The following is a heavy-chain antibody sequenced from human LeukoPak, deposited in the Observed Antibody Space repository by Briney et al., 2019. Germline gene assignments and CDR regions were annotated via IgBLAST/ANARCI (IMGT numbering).Heavy chain of an antibody. CDR1: GFTFSSYW. CDR3: ASEHQTYYYDSSGPYFDY. J-gene: IGHJ4*02. D-gene: IGHD3-22*01. CDR2: IKQDGSEK. V-gene: IGHV3-7*01. Sequence: PGGSLRLPCAASGFTFSSYWMSWVRQAPGKGLEWVANIKQDGSEKYYVDSVKGRFTISRDNAKDSLYLQMNSLRAEDTAVYYCASEHQTYYYDSSGPYFDYWGQGTLVTVSS.